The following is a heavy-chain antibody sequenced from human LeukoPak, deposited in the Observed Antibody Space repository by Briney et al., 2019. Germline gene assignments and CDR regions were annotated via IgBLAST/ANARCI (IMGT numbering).Heavy chain of an antibody. CDR2: IWYDGSNK. J-gene: IGHJ3*02. D-gene: IGHD2-2*02. Sequence: QSGGSLRLSCAASGFTFSSYGMHWVRQAPGKGLEWVAVIWYDGSNKYYADSVKGRFTISRDNSKNTLYLQMNSLRAEDTAVYYCAKDQLGWGHCSSTSCYTGAFDIWGQGTMVTVSS. CDR3: AKDQLGWGHCSSTSCYTGAFDI. CDR1: GFTFSSYG. V-gene: IGHV3-30*02.